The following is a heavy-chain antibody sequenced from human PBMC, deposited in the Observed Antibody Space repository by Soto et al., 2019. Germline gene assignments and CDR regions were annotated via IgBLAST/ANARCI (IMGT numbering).Heavy chain of an antibody. Sequence: GGSLRLSCAASGFTFDDYTMHWVRQAPGKGLEWVSLISWDGGSTYYADSVKGRFTISRDNSKNSLYLQMNSLRTEDTALYYCAKDKRPAAGGYPGIAVAGPFDYWGQGTLVTVSS. V-gene: IGHV3-43*01. CDR3: AKDKRPAAGGYPGIAVAGPFDY. D-gene: IGHD6-19*01. CDR1: GFTFDDYT. CDR2: ISWDGGST. J-gene: IGHJ4*02.